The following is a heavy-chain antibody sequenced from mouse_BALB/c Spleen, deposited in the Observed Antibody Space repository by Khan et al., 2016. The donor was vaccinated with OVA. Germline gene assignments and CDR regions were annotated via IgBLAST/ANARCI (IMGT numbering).Heavy chain of an antibody. D-gene: IGHD2-14*01. V-gene: IGHV3-8*02. Sequence: EVKLLESGPSLVKPSQTLSLTCSVTGDSITSGYWSWIRKFPGNKLEYMGYMIYTGYTDYNPSLKSRLAITRHTSTNQYYLQLNSVTTEDTDTNYCARSTYRYGYAYRGQGTLGPVSA. J-gene: IGHJ3*01. CDR2: MIYTGYT. CDR3: ARSTYRYGYAY. CDR1: GDSITSGY.